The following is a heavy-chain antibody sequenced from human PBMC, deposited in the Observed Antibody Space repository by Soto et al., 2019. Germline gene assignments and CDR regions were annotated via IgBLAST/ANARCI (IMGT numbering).Heavy chain of an antibody. V-gene: IGHV4-30-2*01. Sequence: QLQLQESGSGLVKPSQTLSLTCAVSGGSISSGGYSWSWIRQPPGKGLEWIGYIYHSGSTYYNPSLKSRVTISVDRSKNQFSVKLSSVTAADTAVYYCARSTYCSSTRCYGYFAYWGQGTLVTVSS. CDR3: ARSTYCSSTRCYGYFAY. CDR1: GGSISSGGYS. D-gene: IGHD2-2*01. CDR2: IYHSGST. J-gene: IGHJ4*02.